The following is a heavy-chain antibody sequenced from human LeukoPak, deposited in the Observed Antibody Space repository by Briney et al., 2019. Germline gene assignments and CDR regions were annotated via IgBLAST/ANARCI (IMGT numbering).Heavy chain of an antibody. CDR3: AKGSYITMTRGFDY. CDR1: GFTFSDYY. CDR2: ISSSGSTI. V-gene: IGHV3-11*01. D-gene: IGHD3-22*01. Sequence: GGSLRLSCAASGFTFSDYYMSWIRQAPGKGLEWVSYISSSGSTIYYADSVKGRFTISRDNAKNSLYLQMNSLRAEDTALYYCAKGSYITMTRGFDYWGQGTLVTVSS. J-gene: IGHJ4*02.